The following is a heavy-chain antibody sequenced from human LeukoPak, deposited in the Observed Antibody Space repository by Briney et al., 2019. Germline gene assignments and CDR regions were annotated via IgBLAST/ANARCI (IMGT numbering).Heavy chain of an antibody. J-gene: IGHJ3*02. CDR2: FYYSGST. CDR1: GVSISSYY. D-gene: IGHD5-18*01. Sequence: AAETLSLTCTVSGVSISSYYWSWIRQPPGKGLECIGDFYYSGSTNYNPALKSRVTMSEDTSKTQISLRLNSVTAADTAVYYCARLNLRKYSYVMDIWGQGTVVSVSS. CDR3: ARLNLRKYSYVMDI. V-gene: IGHV4-59*08.